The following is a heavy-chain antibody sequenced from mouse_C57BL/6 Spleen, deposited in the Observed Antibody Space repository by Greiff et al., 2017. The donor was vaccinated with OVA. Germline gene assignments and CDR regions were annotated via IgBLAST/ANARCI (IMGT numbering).Heavy chain of an antibody. Sequence: EVKLVESGGGLVQPKGSLKLSCAASGFSFNTYAMNWVRQAPGKGLEWVARIRSKSNNYATYYADSVKDRFTISRDDSESMLYLQMNNLKTEDTAMYYCVRQGYYGNSGAMDYWGQGTSVTVSS. D-gene: IGHD2-1*01. V-gene: IGHV10-1*01. J-gene: IGHJ4*01. CDR2: IRSKSNNYAT. CDR3: VRQGYYGNSGAMDY. CDR1: GFSFNTYA.